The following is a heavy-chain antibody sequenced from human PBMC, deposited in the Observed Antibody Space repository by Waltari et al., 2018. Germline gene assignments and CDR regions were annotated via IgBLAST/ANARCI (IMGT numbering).Heavy chain of an antibody. V-gene: IGHV3-74*01. CDR3: ARDDTAHAFDI. J-gene: IGHJ3*02. D-gene: IGHD5-18*01. CDR2: INSDGRST. Sequence: EVQLVESGGGIVQPGGSLRLSCAASGFTFSGYWMHWVRQPPGKGLVWVSRINSDGRSTSYADSVKGRFTISRDNAKNTLFLQMNSLRAEDTAVYYCARDDTAHAFDIWGQGTLVTVSS. CDR1: GFTFSGYW.